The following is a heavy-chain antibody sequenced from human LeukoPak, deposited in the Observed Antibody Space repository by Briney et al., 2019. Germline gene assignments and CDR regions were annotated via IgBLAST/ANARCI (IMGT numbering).Heavy chain of an antibody. J-gene: IGHJ6*02. V-gene: IGHV4-59*01. Sequence: SETLSLTCTVSGGSISSYYWHWIRQPPGKGLDWIGYMFYTGSTNYNPSLKSRVTISLATSKNQFSLKLSSVTAADTAVYYCARVSVVYGMDVWGRGTTVTVSS. CDR2: MFYTGST. CDR1: GGSISSYY. CDR3: ARVSVVYGMDV.